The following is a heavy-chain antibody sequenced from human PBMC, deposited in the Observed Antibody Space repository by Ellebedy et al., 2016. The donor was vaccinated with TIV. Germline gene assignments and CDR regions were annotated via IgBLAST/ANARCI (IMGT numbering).Heavy chain of an antibody. CDR3: ARDSGSGAFDI. CDR2: ISYDGSNK. Sequence: GESLKISCTVSGFTFSSYAMHWVRLAPGKGLEWVTLISYDGSNKYNADFVKGRFTISRDNSKNTVYLQMNSLRAEDTAVYYCARDSGSGAFDIWGQGTLVTVSS. J-gene: IGHJ3*02. D-gene: IGHD3-10*01. CDR1: GFTFSSYA. V-gene: IGHV3-30*04.